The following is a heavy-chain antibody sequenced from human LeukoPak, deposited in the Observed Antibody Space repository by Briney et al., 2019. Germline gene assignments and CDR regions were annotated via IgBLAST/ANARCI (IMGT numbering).Heavy chain of an antibody. CDR1: SGSISTSNYY. Sequence: SETLSLTCTVSSGSISTSNYYWGWVRQPPGKGLEWIGGIYHSGSTYYNPSLKSRVTISVDTSKNQFSLKLSSVTAADTAVYYCARAHDYYYYMDVWGKGTTVTVSS. CDR3: ARAHDYYYYMDV. V-gene: IGHV4-39*07. CDR2: IYHSGST. J-gene: IGHJ6*03.